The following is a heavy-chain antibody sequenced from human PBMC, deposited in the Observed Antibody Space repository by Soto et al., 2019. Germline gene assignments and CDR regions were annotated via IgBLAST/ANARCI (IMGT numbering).Heavy chain of an antibody. CDR3: ARDSARNWFDP. J-gene: IGHJ5*02. Sequence: PGGSLRLSCTPSGFTFNNYFIHWVRQAPGRGLVWISRIKGDGSVINYADSVMGRFTISIDNAKNMVHLQMHSLRVADTAVYYCARDSARNWFDPWGQGTLVTVSS. V-gene: IGHV3-74*01. CDR1: GFTFNNYF. D-gene: IGHD6-6*01. CDR2: IKGDGSVI.